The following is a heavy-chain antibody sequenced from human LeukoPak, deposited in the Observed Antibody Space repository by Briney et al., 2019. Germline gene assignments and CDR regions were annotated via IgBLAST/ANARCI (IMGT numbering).Heavy chain of an antibody. V-gene: IGHV1-8*03. CDR1: GYTFSNND. D-gene: IGHD6-25*01. J-gene: IGHJ4*02. CDR3: VRGAKCSGGGCDSKEYVYYFDY. Sequence: GVSVKVSCKASGYTFSNNDINWVRQATGQGLEWMGWMNPISGNTGFAQKFQGRVTISRSTSISTAYMELSSLRSDDTAVYYCVRGAKCSGGGCDSKEYVYYFDYWGQGTLVTVSS. CDR2: MNPISGNT.